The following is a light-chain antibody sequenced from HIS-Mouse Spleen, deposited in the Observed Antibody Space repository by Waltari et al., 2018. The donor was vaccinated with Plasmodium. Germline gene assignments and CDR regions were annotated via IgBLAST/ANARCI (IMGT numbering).Light chain of an antibody. CDR1: ALPKQY. Sequence: SYELTQPPSVSVSPGQTARITCSGDALPKQYAYWYQQKPGQAPVLVIYKDSGRPSGIPARFSGSSSGTTVTLTISGVQAEDEADYYCQSADSSGTYRVFGGGTKLTVL. J-gene: IGLJ2*01. CDR3: QSADSSGTYRV. V-gene: IGLV3-25*03. CDR2: KDS.